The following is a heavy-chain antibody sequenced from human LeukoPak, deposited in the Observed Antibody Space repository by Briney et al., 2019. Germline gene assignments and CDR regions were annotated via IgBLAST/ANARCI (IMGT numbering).Heavy chain of an antibody. CDR1: GGSFSGYY. J-gene: IGHJ4*02. Sequence: SETLSLTCAVYGGSFSGYYWSWIRQPPGKGLEWIGEINHSGSTNYNPSLKSRVTISVDTSKNQFSLKLSSVTAADTAVYYCARGGGIAAPYYFDYWGPGTLVTVSS. V-gene: IGHV4-34*01. D-gene: IGHD6-13*01. CDR3: ARGGGIAAPYYFDY. CDR2: INHSGST.